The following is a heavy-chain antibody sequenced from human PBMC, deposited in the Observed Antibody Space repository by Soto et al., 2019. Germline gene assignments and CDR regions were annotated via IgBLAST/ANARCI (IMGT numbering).Heavy chain of an antibody. J-gene: IGHJ3*02. Sequence: GGSLRLSCVASRFPFSSYAMSWVRQTPGKGLEWVSGISGSGGRTYYADSVKGRLTISRDNSNNTLSLQMHILRVEDTAVYFCAKGGYYSLFDIWGQGTMVTVSS. CDR2: ISGSGGRT. V-gene: IGHV3-23*01. CDR3: AKGGYYSLFDI. D-gene: IGHD3-16*01. CDR1: RFPFSSYA.